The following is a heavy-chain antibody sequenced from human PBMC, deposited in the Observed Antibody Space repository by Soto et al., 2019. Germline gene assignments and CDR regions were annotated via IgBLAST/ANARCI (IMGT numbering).Heavy chain of an antibody. V-gene: IGHV3-21*01. D-gene: IGHD1-26*01. CDR1: GFTFSTYN. J-gene: IGHJ4*02. CDR2: INGRGNYI. Sequence: EVLLVESGGGLVKPGGSLRLSCAASGFTFSTYNMNWVRQAPGKGLEWVSSINGRGNYIYYTDAVKGRFTISRDNAKTSLYLQMNSLGAEATAVYYCAREDGIVGATSAFDYWGQGTLVTVSS. CDR3: AREDGIVGATSAFDY.